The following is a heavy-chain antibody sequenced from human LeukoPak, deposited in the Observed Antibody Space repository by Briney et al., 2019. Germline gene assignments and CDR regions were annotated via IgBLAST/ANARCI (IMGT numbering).Heavy chain of an antibody. CDR1: GFTFDDYA. D-gene: IGHD6-19*01. CDR2: ISWNSGSI. J-gene: IGHJ4*02. Sequence: GGSLRLSCAASGFTFDDYAMHWVRQAPGKGLEWVSGISWNSGSIGYADSVKGRFTISRDNSKNTLYLQMNSLRAEDTAVYYCAKWLRVAGTDYWGQGTLVTVSS. CDR3: AKWLRVAGTDY. V-gene: IGHV3-9*01.